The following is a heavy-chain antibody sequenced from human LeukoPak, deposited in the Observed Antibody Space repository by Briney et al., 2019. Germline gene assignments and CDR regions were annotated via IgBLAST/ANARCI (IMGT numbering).Heavy chain of an antibody. CDR1: GFTFSNYA. J-gene: IGHJ1*01. V-gene: IGHV3-23*01. D-gene: IGHD3-22*01. CDR3: AKDPYYYDGSGYYYEYFLH. CDR2: ITDSGGRT. Sequence: GGSLRLSRAASGFTFSNYAMNWVRQAPGKGLEWVSTITDSGGRTFYADSLKGRFTISRDNSKKMLYLQMNSLRAEDTAVYYCAKDPYYYDGSGYYYEYFLHWGQGTLVTVSS.